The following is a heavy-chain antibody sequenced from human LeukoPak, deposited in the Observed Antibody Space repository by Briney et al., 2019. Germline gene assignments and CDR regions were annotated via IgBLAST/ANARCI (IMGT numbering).Heavy chain of an antibody. CDR1: GFTLGGYG. V-gene: IGHV3-7*01. Sequence: GGPLRLSCAASGFTLGGYGRSWFGQAPGKGREWWANIKQDGSEKYYVDSVKGRFTISRDNAKNSLYLQMNSLRAEDTAVYYCARDISWYFRAEYFQHWGQGTLVTVSS. CDR2: IKQDGSEK. D-gene: IGHD6-13*01. J-gene: IGHJ1*01. CDR3: ARDISWYFRAEYFQH.